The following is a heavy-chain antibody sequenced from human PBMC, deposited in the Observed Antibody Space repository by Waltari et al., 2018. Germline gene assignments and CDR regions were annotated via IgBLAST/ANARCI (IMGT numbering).Heavy chain of an antibody. D-gene: IGHD2-15*01. CDR3: ARGRIVVGP. J-gene: IGHJ5*02. CDR2: IHYTGST. V-gene: IGHV4-59*01. Sequence: QVQLQESGPGLVKPSETLSLTCTVSGGSISGYYWSWIRQPPGNGLEWIGYIHYTGSTTFNPSLKSRVTISVDTSKNQFSLNLSSLTAADTAVYYCARGRIVVGPWGQGTLVTVSS. CDR1: GGSISGYY.